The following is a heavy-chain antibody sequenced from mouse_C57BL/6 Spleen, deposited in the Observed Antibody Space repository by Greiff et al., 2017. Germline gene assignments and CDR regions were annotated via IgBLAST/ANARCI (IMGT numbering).Heavy chain of an antibody. V-gene: IGHV1-42*01. Sequence: VQLQQSGPELVKPGASVKISCKASGYSFTGYYMNWVKQSPEKSLEWIGEINPSTGGTTYNQKFKAKATLTVDKSSSTAYMQLKSLTSEDYAVYYCARTRYGSSPMDYWGQGTSVTVSS. CDR3: ARTRYGSSPMDY. CDR1: GYSFTGYY. J-gene: IGHJ4*01. D-gene: IGHD1-1*01. CDR2: INPSTGGT.